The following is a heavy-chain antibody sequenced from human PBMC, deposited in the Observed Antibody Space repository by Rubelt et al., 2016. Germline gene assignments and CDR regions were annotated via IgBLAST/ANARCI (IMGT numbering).Heavy chain of an antibody. CDR1: GGSISSSSYY. J-gene: IGHJ4*02. V-gene: IGHV4-39*01. CDR3: ARLSSGWYYFDY. Sequence: QLQLRESGPGLVKPSETLSLTCTVSGGSISSSSYYWGWIRQPPGKGLEWIGSIDYSGSTYYNPSLKRRVTISVDTSKSQFALTLSSVTAADTAVYYCARLSSGWYYFDYWGQGTLVTVSS. CDR2: IDYSGST. D-gene: IGHD6-19*01.